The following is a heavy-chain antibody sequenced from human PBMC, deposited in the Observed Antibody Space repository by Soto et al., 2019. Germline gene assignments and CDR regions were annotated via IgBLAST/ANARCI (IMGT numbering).Heavy chain of an antibody. V-gene: IGHV4-31*03. CDR3: ASNKMATVATDY. CDR1: GGSISSGGYY. Sequence: QVQLQESGPGLVKPSQTLSLTCTVSGGSISSGGYYWSWIRQHPGKGLEWIGYIYYSGSTYYNPSLNSRGTISVGTSKSQFSLKLSSVTAADTAVYYCASNKMATVATDYWGQGTLVTVSS. J-gene: IGHJ4*02. D-gene: IGHD5-12*01. CDR2: IYYSGST.